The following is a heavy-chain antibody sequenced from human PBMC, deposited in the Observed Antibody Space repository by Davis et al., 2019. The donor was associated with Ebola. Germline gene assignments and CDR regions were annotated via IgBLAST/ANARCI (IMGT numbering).Heavy chain of an antibody. V-gene: IGHV4-39*01. J-gene: IGHJ4*02. CDR2: IYYSGIT. CDR1: GGSIISSSSY. Sequence: SETLSLTCTVSGGSIISSSSYWGWIRQPPRKGLEWIGSIYYSGITYYNPSLKSRVTISVDTSKNQFSLKLSSVTAADTAVYHCARGNDYVWGRDGYWDEGILVTVSS. D-gene: IGHD3-16*01. CDR3: ARGNDYVWGRDGY.